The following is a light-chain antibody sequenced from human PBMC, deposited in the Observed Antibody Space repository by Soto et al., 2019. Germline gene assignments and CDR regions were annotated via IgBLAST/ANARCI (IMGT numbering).Light chain of an antibody. CDR3: SSYTSTSTLV. CDR2: EVS. CDR1: ISDVGAYNY. J-gene: IGLJ2*01. V-gene: IGLV2-14*01. Sequence: QSALTQPASVSGFPGQSITISCTGTISDVGAYNYVSWYQQHPGKAPKLMIYEVSNRPSGVSNRFSGSKSGNTASLTISGLQVEDEADYYCSSYTSTSTLVFGGGTKLTVL.